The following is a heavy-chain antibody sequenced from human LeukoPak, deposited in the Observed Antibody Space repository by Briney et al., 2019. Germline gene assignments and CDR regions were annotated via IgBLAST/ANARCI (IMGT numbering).Heavy chain of an antibody. Sequence: SETLSLTCAVSGVPSSNYYWSWVRQSPRQGLEWIGEINHSGYTNYNPSLKSRVTMSIDTSKNQFSLTLTSVTAADAGVYYCTRAVAGHPDWGQGTLVTVSS. V-gene: IGHV4-34*01. D-gene: IGHD6-19*01. CDR3: TRAVAGHPD. CDR1: GVPSSNYY. J-gene: IGHJ4*02. CDR2: INHSGYT.